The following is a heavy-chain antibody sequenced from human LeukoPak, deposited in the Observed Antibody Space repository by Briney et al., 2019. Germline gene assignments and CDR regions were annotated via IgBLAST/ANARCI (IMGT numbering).Heavy chain of an antibody. V-gene: IGHV3-30-3*01. J-gene: IGHJ4*02. CDR3: AREGAGSRTD. CDR2: ISNDGDNT. Sequence: GGSLRLSCAASGFTFSRFAMHWVRQAPGKGLEWVAAISNDGDNTYYVDSVRGRFSISRDNSRNTVYLQMNSLRGDDTSIYYCAREGAGSRTDWGQGALDSVCS. CDR1: GFTFSRFA. D-gene: IGHD4/OR15-4a*01.